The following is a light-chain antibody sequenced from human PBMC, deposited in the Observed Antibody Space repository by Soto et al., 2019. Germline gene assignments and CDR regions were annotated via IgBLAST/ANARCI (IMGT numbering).Light chain of an antibody. J-gene: IGKJ1*01. CDR1: QGIGNA. Sequence: QSPDCMCASXGSRFTFFCRASQGIGNALGWYQQKPGKPPKVLIYGASTLESGVPSRFSGSGSGTEFTVTMSSLQPDDFASYYCEQCKSYSCGQGTKVDIK. CDR2: GAS. V-gene: IGKV1-13*02. CDR3: EQCKSYS.